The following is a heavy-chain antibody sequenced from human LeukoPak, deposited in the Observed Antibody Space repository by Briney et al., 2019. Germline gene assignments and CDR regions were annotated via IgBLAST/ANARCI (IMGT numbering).Heavy chain of an antibody. CDR3: ARDLKRVPAAMTSYYYMDV. V-gene: IGHV1-69*16. CDR1: GGTFSSYT. D-gene: IGHD2-2*01. J-gene: IGHJ6*03. Sequence: GASVKVSCKASGGTFSSYTISWVRQAPGQGLEWMGRIIPILGIANYAQKFQGRVTITTDESTSTAYMELSSLRSEDTAVYYCARDLKRVPAAMTSYYYMDVWGKGTTVTVSS. CDR2: IIPILGIA.